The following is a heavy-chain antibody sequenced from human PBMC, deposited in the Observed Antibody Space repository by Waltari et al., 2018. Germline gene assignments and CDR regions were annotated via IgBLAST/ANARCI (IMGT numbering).Heavy chain of an antibody. J-gene: IGHJ1*01. V-gene: IGHV4-59*01. CDR1: GGSISSYY. Sequence: QVQLQESGPGLVKPSETLSLTCTVSGGSISSYYWSWIRQPTGKGLEWIGYIYYSGSTNYNPSLKSRVTISVDTSKNQFSLKLSSVTAADTAVYYCARHDYGDKRGYFQHWGQGTLVTVSS. CDR2: IYYSGST. D-gene: IGHD4-17*01. CDR3: ARHDYGDKRGYFQH.